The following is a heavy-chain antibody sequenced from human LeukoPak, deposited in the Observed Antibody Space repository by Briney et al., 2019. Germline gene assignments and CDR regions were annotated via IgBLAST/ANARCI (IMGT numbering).Heavy chain of an antibody. D-gene: IGHD1-26*01. J-gene: IGHJ4*02. CDR1: GYTFTDYY. Sequence: ASVKVSCKASGYTFTDYYMHWVRQAPGRGLEWMGWINPNSGGTNYAQKFQGRVTMTRDTSITTAYMELSSLRSDDTAVFYCARGTGSSGYDYWGQGTLVTVSS. CDR3: ARGTGSSGYDY. V-gene: IGHV1-2*02. CDR2: INPNSGGT.